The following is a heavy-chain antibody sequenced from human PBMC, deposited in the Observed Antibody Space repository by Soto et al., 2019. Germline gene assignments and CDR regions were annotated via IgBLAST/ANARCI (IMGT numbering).Heavy chain of an antibody. CDR1: GGSISSSSYY. V-gene: IGHV4-39*01. J-gene: IGHJ6*02. CDR2: IYYSGST. D-gene: IGHD5-18*01. Sequence: SETLSLTCTVSGGSISSSSYYWGWIRQPPGKGLEWIGSIYYSGSTYYNPSLKSRVTISVDTSKNLFSLKLSSVTAADTAVYYCARLGYRGYSSRYYYGMDVWGQGTTVTVS. CDR3: ARLGYRGYSSRYYYGMDV.